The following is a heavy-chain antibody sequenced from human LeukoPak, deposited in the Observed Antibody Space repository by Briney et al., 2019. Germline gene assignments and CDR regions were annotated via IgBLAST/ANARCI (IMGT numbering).Heavy chain of an antibody. CDR3: ARASGWVTNPFDY. CDR1: GGSFSSYY. CDR2: IYYSGST. V-gene: IGHV4-59*01. J-gene: IGHJ4*02. D-gene: IGHD2-21*02. Sequence: SETLSLTCAVYGGSFSSYYWSWIRQPPGKGLEWIAYIYYSGSTSYNPSLKSRVTISVDTSKKQFSLKLSSVTAADTAVYYCARASGWVTNPFDYWGQGTLVTVSS.